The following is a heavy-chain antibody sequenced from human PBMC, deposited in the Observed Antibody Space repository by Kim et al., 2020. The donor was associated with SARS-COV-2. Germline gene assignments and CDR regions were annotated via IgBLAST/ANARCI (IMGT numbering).Heavy chain of an antibody. J-gene: IGHJ4*02. CDR3: ARGTESIVPWELPSSGFPAHFDY. Sequence: GGSLRLSCAASGFTFSSYAMHWVRQAPGKGLEWVAVISYDGSNKYYADSVKGRFTISRDNSKNTLYLQMNSLRAEDTAVYYCARGTESIVPWELPSSGFPAHFDYWGQGTLVTVSS. CDR2: ISYDGSNK. V-gene: IGHV3-30-3*01. CDR1: GFTFSSYA. D-gene: IGHD1-26*01.